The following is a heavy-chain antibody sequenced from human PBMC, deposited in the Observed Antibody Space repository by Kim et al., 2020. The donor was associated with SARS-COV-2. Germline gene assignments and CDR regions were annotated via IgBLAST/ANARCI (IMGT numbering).Heavy chain of an antibody. D-gene: IGHD3-22*01. CDR1: GFTFSSYA. Sequence: GGSLRLSCAASGFTFSSYAMHWVRQAPGKGLEWVAVISYDGSNKYYADSVKGRFTISRDNSKNTLYLQMNSLRAEDTAVYYCARDMKTDSSGYYDSDYWGQGTLVTVSS. CDR3: ARDMKTDSSGYYDSDY. J-gene: IGHJ4*02. CDR2: ISYDGSNK. V-gene: IGHV3-30*04.